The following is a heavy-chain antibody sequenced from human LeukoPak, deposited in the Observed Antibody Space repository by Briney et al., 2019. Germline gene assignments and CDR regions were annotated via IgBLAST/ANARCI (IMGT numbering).Heavy chain of an antibody. J-gene: IGHJ4*02. D-gene: IGHD3-10*01. CDR3: ARGDGSFGEFYFDY. CDR1: GSTFSSYA. V-gene: IGHV1-69*13. Sequence: SVKVSCKASGSTFSSYAISWVRQAPGQVLEWMGGIIPIFGTANYAQKFQGRVTITADESTSTAYMELSSLRSEDTAVYYCARGDGSFGEFYFDYWGQGTLVTVSS. CDR2: IIPIFGTA.